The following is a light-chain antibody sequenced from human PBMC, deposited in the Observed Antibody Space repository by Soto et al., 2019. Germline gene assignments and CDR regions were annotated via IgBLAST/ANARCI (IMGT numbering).Light chain of an antibody. CDR2: GSS. V-gene: IGKV3-20*01. Sequence: EIVLTQSPGTLYLSPGERATLSCRASQSVSSSYLAWYQQKPGQAPRLLIYGSSSRATGIQDRFSGSGSGTDFTLTISRLEPEDFAVYYCHQYGSSPLYTFGQGTKLEIK. CDR1: QSVSSSY. J-gene: IGKJ2*01. CDR3: HQYGSSPLYT.